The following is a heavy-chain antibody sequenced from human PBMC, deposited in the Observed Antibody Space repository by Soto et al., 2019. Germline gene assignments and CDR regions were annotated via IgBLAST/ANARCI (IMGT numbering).Heavy chain of an antibody. CDR2: ITNNGNT. D-gene: IGHD1-7*01. Sequence: LEPQPLCCTVSWGYSIDFGCSWIRQLACTGLEWSCGITNNGNTQYNPSLKSRVTVSVDTSRNQFFLNLHSVTAADSAVYFCGRESGETWNYEAYWGQGTPVTVSS. J-gene: IGHJ4*02. CDR3: GRESGETWNYEAY. V-gene: IGHV4-4*07. CDR1: WGYSIDFG.